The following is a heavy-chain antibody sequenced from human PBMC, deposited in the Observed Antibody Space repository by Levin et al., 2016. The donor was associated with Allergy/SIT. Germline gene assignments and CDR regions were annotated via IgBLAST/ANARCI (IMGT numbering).Heavy chain of an antibody. CDR2: ISYDGSNK. V-gene: IGHV3-30*18. CDR1: GFTFSSYG. J-gene: IGHJ6*03. CDR3: AKPGIAAAEFYYYYMDV. Sequence: GESLKISCAASGFTFSSYGMHWVRQAPGKGLEWVAVISYDGSNKYYADSVKGRFTISRDNSKSTLYLQMNSLRAEDTAVYYCAKPGIAAAEFYYYYMDVWGKGTTVTVSS. D-gene: IGHD6-13*01.